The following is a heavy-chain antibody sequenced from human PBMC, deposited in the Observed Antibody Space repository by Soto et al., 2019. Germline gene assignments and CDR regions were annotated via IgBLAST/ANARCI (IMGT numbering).Heavy chain of an antibody. CDR3: AKRHTTVRPPASYFDY. V-gene: IGHV3-23*01. J-gene: IGHJ4*02. D-gene: IGHD1-1*01. CDR1: GFTFSSYT. CDR2: ITSGGTT. Sequence: EVQLLESGGDLVQPGGSLRLSCAASGFTFSSYTMNWVRQAPGKGLDWVSAITSGGTTYYADSVRGRFTISRDDFTNTPYLPMANLRAEDTALDYCAKRHTTVRPPASYFDYWGQGTLVTVSS.